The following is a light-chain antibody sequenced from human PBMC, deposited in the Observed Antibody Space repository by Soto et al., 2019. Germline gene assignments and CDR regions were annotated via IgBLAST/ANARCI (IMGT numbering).Light chain of an antibody. J-gene: IGKJ2*01. V-gene: IGKV3-20*01. CDR2: GAS. Sequence: EIVLTQSPGTLSLSPGERATLSCRASQSVSSSYLAWYQQKPGQAPRLLIYGASIRATGIPDRFSGSGSGTDFTLTISRLEPEDFAVYYCQQYGSSPRTFGQGTKLDIK. CDR1: QSVSSSY. CDR3: QQYGSSPRT.